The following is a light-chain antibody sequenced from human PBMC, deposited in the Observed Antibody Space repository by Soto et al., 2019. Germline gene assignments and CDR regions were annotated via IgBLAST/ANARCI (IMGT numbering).Light chain of an antibody. Sequence: QSVLTQPASVSGSPGQSITISCTGTSNDVGGYAYVSWYQQYPGKAPKLVISEVSNRPSGVSHRFSGSRSGNTASLTISGLHAEDEADYHCCSYTGNTTPVFGGGTKLTVL. J-gene: IGLJ3*02. V-gene: IGLV2-14*01. CDR3: CSYTGNTTPV. CDR1: SNDVGGYAY. CDR2: EVS.